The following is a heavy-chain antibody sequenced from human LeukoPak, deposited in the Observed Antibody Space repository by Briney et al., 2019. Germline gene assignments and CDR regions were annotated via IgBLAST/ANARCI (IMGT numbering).Heavy chain of an antibody. CDR3: ASEYCSSTSCSPEGDDY. J-gene: IGHJ4*02. CDR1: GFTFSSYR. Sequence: GGSLRLSCAASGFTFSSYRMNWVRQAPGKGLEWVANIKQDGSEKYYVDSVKGRFTISRDNAKNSLYLQMNSLRAEDTAVYYCASEYCSSTSCSPEGDDYWGQGTLVTVSS. V-gene: IGHV3-7*01. D-gene: IGHD2-2*01. CDR2: IKQDGSEK.